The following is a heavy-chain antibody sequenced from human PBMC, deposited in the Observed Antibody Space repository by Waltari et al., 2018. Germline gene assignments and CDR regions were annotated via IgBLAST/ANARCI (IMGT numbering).Heavy chain of an antibody. D-gene: IGHD2-15*01. Sequence: QVQLQESGPGLVKPSETLSLTCTASGGSISSYYWSWIRQPPGKGLEWIGYIYYSGSTNYNPSLKSRVTISVDTSKNQFSLKLSSVTAADTAVYYCARGVGGSAYWGQGTLVTVSS. V-gene: IGHV4-59*01. J-gene: IGHJ4*02. CDR1: GGSISSYY. CDR2: IYYSGST. CDR3: ARGVGGSAY.